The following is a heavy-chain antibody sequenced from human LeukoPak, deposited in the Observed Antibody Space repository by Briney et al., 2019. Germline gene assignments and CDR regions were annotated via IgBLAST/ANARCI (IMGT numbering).Heavy chain of an antibody. J-gene: IGHJ4*02. CDR2: IYHSGNT. Sequence: SETLSLTCNVSGDSITKDSYYWAWIRQPPGKGLEWIGSIYHSGNTYKNPSLKSRVFISVDTSKNQFSLNLTSVTAADTAVYYCARDCSWGVAYFDYWGQGALVTVSS. D-gene: IGHD3-16*01. CDR1: GDSITKDSYY. CDR3: ARDCSWGVAYFDY. V-gene: IGHV4-39*07.